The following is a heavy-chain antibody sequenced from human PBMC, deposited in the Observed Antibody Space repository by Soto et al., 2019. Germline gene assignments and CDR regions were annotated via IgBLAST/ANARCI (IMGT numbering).Heavy chain of an antibody. D-gene: IGHD4-4*01. CDR1: GFTFSSYG. V-gene: IGHV3-30*03. CDR3: ARDTVTTHPSDY. J-gene: IGHJ4*02. CDR2: ISYDGSNK. Sequence: GGSLRLSCAASGFTFSSYGMHWVRQAPGKGLEWVAVISYDGSNKYYADSVKGRFTISRDNSKNTLYLQMNSLRSEDTAVYYCARDTVTTHPSDYWGQGTLVTVSS.